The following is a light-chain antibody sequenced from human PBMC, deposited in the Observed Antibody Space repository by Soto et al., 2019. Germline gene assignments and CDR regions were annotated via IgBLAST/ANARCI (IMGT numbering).Light chain of an antibody. CDR2: GAS. CDR1: QSVSSNY. Sequence: EIVLMQSPGTLSLSPGERVTLSCRASQSVSSNYLAWYQLKLGQAPRLLIYGASTRATGIPDRFSGSGSGTDVTLTISRLELDDFAVYYCQQYGDSPRTFGQGTKVEI. J-gene: IGKJ1*01. CDR3: QQYGDSPRT. V-gene: IGKV3-20*01.